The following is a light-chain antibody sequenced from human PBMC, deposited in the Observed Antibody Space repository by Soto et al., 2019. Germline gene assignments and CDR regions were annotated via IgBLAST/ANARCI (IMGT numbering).Light chain of an antibody. Sequence: QSALTQPRSVSGSPGQSVTISCTGTSSDVGGYNYVSWYQQHPGKAPKLMIYDVSKRPSGVPDRFSSSKSGNTASLTISGLQAEDEADYYCCSYAGSYTPVVFGGGTQLTVL. CDR3: CSYAGSYTPVV. CDR1: SSDVGGYNY. CDR2: DVS. V-gene: IGLV2-11*01. J-gene: IGLJ2*01.